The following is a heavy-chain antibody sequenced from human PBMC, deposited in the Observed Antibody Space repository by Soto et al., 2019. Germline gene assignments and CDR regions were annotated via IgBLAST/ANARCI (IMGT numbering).Heavy chain of an antibody. Sequence: SVKVSCKASGGTFSSYAISWVRQAPGQGLEWMGGIIPIFGTANYAQKFQGRVTITADESTSTAYMELSSLRSEDTAVYYCARIDTYYYDSSGADGAFDIWGQGTMVTVSS. D-gene: IGHD3-22*01. V-gene: IGHV1-69*13. CDR1: GGTFSSYA. CDR2: IIPIFGTA. CDR3: ARIDTYYYDSSGADGAFDI. J-gene: IGHJ3*02.